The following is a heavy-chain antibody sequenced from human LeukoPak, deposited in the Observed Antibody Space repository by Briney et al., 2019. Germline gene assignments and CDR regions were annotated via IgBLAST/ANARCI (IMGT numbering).Heavy chain of an antibody. V-gene: IGHV3-23*01. CDR1: GFTFSSYD. D-gene: IGHD3-22*01. CDR3: AIASAMIVVVSKHVDY. J-gene: IGHJ4*02. Sequence: GGSLRLSCAASGFTFSSYDMSWVRQAPGKGLEWVSEISRSGGSTYYADPVKGRFTISRDNTKNTPHQQMNSPRAEDTAVDYCAIASAMIVVVSKHVDYWGQGTLVTVSS. CDR2: ISRSGGST.